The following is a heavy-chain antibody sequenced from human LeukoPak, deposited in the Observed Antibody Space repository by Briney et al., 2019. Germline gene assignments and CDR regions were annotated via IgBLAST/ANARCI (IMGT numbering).Heavy chain of an antibody. J-gene: IGHJ4*02. CDR3: ARGSGGYSYGSFSY. Sequence: PSETLSLTCTVSGGAISSGDSYWSWIRQPPGKGLEWIGHIYYSGSTYHNPSLKSRVTISVDTSKNQFSLRLSSVTAADTAVYYCARGSGGYSYGSFSYWGQGTLVTVSS. CDR1: GGAISSGDSY. D-gene: IGHD5-18*01. V-gene: IGHV4-30-4*01. CDR2: IYYSGST.